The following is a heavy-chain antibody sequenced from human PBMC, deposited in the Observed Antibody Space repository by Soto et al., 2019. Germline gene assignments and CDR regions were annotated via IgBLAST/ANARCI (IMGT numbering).Heavy chain of an antibody. CDR1: GDSIGSYY. CDR2: IYTSGIT. CDR3: ARQTTYSSSWYDS. J-gene: IGHJ5*01. V-gene: IGHV4-4*07. Sequence: SETLSLTCSVSGDSIGSYYWSWIRQSAGKGLEWIGRIYTSGITNYNPSLKSRLSMSVDTSKKQFSLKLTSVTAADTAVYYCARQTTYSSSWYDSWGQGTLVT. D-gene: IGHD6-13*01.